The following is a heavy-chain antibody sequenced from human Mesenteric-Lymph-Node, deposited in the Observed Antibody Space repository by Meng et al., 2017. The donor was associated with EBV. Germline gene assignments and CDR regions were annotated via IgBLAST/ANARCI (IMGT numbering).Heavy chain of an antibody. V-gene: IGHV4-34*01. CDR3: ARGEKGPIDY. CDR1: GGSFSGYY. J-gene: IGHJ4*02. CDR2: INHSGST. Sequence: QGQLTQWGAGLLKPSGTRSLTWAVYGGSFSGYYWSWIRQPPGKGLEWIGEINHSGSTNYNPSLKSRVTISVDTSKNQFSLKLSSVTAADTAVYYCARGEKGPIDYWGQGTLVTVSS.